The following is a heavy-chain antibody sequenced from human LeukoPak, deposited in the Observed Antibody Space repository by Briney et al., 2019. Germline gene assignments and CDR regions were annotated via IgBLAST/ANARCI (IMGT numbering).Heavy chain of an antibody. CDR2: IYNSGRN. CDR1: GGSISSGDYY. CDR3: ARGSYYYDSSGYYY. J-gene: IGHJ4*02. Sequence: SETLSLTCTVSGGSISSGDYYWSWIRQPPGKGLEWIGFIYNSGRNHYSPSLKSRVTISIDTSKNQFSLKLSSVTAADTAVYYCARGSYYYDSSGYYYWGQGTLVTVSS. D-gene: IGHD3-22*01. V-gene: IGHV4-30-4*01.